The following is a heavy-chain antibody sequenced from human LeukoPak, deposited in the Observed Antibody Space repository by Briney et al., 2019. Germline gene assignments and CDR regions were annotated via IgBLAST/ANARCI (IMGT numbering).Heavy chain of an antibody. CDR3: ARDLISGAAAGTGENYGMDV. CDR1: GYTFTGYY. J-gene: IGHJ6*02. V-gene: IGHV1-2*04. D-gene: IGHD6-13*01. Sequence: GASVKVSCKASGYTFTGYYMHWVRQAPGQGLEWMGWINPNSGGTNYAQKFQGWVTMTRDTYISTAYMELSRLRSDDTAVYYCARDLISGAAAGTGENYGMDVWGQGTTVTVSS. CDR2: INPNSGGT.